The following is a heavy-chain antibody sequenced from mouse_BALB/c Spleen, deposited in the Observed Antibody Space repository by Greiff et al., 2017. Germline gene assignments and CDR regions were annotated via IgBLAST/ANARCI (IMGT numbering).Heavy chain of an antibody. V-gene: IGHV1-14*01. CDR3: AREGDGYYSYYAMDY. D-gene: IGHD2-3*01. CDR2: INPYNDGT. J-gene: IGHJ4*01. Sequence: QLQESGPELVKPGASVKMSCKASGYTFTSYVMHWVKQKPGQGLEWIGYINPYNDGTKYNEKFKGKATLTSDKSSSTAYMELSSLTSEDSAVYYCAREGDGYYSYYAMDYWCQGTSVTVSS. CDR1: GYTFTSYV.